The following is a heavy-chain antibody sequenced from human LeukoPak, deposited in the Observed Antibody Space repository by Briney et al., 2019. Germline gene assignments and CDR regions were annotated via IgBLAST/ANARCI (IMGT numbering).Heavy chain of an antibody. V-gene: IGHV3-30-3*01. CDR2: ISYAGSNK. J-gene: IGHJ4*02. CDR3: ARDLDRYCSSSSCHSADY. Sequence: GRSLRLLCAASGFTFSNYAMYWVRQAPGKGLEWVALISYAGSNKYYADSVKGRCTISRDNSKNTLYLQMSSLRVEDTAVYYCARDLDRYCSSSSCHSADYWGQGTLVTVSS. D-gene: IGHD2-2*01. CDR1: GFTFSNYA.